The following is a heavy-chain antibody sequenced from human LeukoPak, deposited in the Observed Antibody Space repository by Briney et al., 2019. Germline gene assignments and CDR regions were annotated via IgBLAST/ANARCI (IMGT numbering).Heavy chain of an antibody. D-gene: IGHD3-16*01. V-gene: IGHV3-53*01. CDR3: ARGVGPLAANTLAY. CDR2: LYSDGNT. J-gene: IGHJ4*02. CDR1: GFTVITND. Sequence: PGGSLRLSYAASGFTVITNDMTWVRQAPGKGLEWVSVLYSDGNTKYADSVQGRFTISRDNSKNTLYLEMNSLSPDDTAVYYCARGVGPLAANTLAYWGQGTLVTVSS.